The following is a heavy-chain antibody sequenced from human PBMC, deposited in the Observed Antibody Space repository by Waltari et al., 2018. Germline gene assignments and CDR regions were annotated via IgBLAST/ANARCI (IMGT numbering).Heavy chain of an antibody. CDR3: AKDREWFGESTH. J-gene: IGHJ4*02. CDR1: GFTFSSYA. V-gene: IGHV3-23*01. D-gene: IGHD3-10*01. CDR2: ISGSVVST. Sequence: EVQLLESGGGLVQPGGSLRLSCAAYGFTFSSYAMSWVRQAPGKGLGWVSAISGSVVSTYYADSVKGRFTISRDNSKNTLYLQMNSLRAEDTAVYYCAKDREWFGESTHWGQGTLVTVSS.